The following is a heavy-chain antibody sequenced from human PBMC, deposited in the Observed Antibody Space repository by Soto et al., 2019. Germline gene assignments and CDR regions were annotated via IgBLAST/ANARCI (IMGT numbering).Heavy chain of an antibody. CDR3: ARGHEYGGNSDAFNL. D-gene: IGHD4-17*01. J-gene: IGHJ3*01. CDR2: ILPVFGTA. CDR1: GGTFSTSS. V-gene: IGHV1-69*14. Sequence: QVHLVQSGAEVKKPGSSVKVSCKASGGTFSTSSINWLRQAPGQRPEWMGNILPVFGTADYAQKFRDRVTNPAHKTTNTAYMELRSLFSEDAAVYYCARGHEYGGNSDAFNLWGQGTVVTVSS.